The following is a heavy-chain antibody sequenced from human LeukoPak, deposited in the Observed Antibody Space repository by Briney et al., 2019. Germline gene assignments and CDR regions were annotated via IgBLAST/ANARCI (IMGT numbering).Heavy chain of an antibody. D-gene: IGHD2/OR15-2a*01. J-gene: IGHJ4*02. CDR1: GYIFTSYY. CDR2: INPSGGST. Sequence: ASVKVSCNASGYIFTSYYMHWVRQAPGQGLEWMGIINPSGGSTSYTQKFRGRVTMTRDTSTTTVYMELSSLRSQDTAVYYCARHKEVGDYYYFDYWGQGTLVTVSS. V-gene: IGHV1-46*01. CDR3: ARHKEVGDYYYFDY.